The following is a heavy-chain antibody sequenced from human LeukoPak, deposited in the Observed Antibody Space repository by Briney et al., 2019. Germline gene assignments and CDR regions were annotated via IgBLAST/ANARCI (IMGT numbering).Heavy chain of an antibody. CDR2: ISSGGSTM. CDR1: GFACSSYE. V-gene: IGHV3-48*03. D-gene: IGHD3-22*01. J-gene: IGHJ4*02. CDR3: ARDHTFYFDNTGYFFDY. Sequence: GGSLRLSCAASGFACSSYEMNWVRQAPGKGLEWISYISSGGSTMYYADSVKGRFTISRDNAKDSLYLQLNSLRAEDTAVYYCARDHTFYFDNTGYFFDYRGQGALVTVSS.